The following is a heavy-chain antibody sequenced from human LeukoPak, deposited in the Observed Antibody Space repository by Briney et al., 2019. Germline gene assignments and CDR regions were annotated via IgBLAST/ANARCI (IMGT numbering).Heavy chain of an antibody. CDR2: IYPGDSDT. Sequence: GESLKISCKGSGYSFTSYWIGWVRQMPGKGLEWMGIIYPGDSDTRYSPSFQSQVTISADKSISTAYLQWSSLKASDTAMYHCARLKVPAALPVMSGMDVWGQGTTVTVSS. CDR3: ARLKVPAALPVMSGMDV. D-gene: IGHD2-2*01. CDR1: GYSFTSYW. V-gene: IGHV5-51*01. J-gene: IGHJ6*02.